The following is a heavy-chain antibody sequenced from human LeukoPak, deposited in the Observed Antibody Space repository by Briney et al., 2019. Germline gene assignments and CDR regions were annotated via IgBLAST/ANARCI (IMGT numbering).Heavy chain of an antibody. D-gene: IGHD6-19*01. CDR2: ISASSSYI. J-gene: IGHJ4*02. Sequence: GGSLRLSCAASGFTFSDYTMNWVRQAPGKGLEWVSSISASSSYIYYADSVRGRFTISRDNSKNTLYLQMNSLRAEDTAVYYCAKDAQQWLGYYFDYWGQGTLVTVSS. V-gene: IGHV3-21*04. CDR1: GFTFSDYT. CDR3: AKDAQQWLGYYFDY.